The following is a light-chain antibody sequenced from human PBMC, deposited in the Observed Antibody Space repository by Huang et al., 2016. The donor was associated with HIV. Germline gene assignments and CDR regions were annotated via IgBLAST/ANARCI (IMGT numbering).Light chain of an antibody. J-gene: IGKJ5*01. CDR2: AAT. Sequence: DIQMTQSPSSVSASVGDRVTITCRASQDIGTWLAWYQQKPGKAPKLLIDAATHLQSGVSSRFGGSASGTDFTLTITSLQPEDSAFYFCQQAINFPITFGQGTRLEIK. CDR3: QQAINFPIT. V-gene: IGKV1-12*01. CDR1: QDIGTW.